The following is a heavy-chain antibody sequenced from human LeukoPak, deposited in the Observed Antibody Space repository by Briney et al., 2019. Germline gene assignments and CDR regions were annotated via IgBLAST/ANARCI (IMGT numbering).Heavy chain of an antibody. Sequence: SQTLSLTCTVSGGSISSYYWSWIRQPPGKGLEWIGYIYYSGSTNYNPSLKSRVTISVDTSKNQFSLKLSSVTAADTAVYYCASALDPYGDYFYFDYWGQGTLVTVSS. CDR1: GGSISSYY. V-gene: IGHV4-59*08. J-gene: IGHJ4*02. D-gene: IGHD4-17*01. CDR2: IYYSGST. CDR3: ASALDPYGDYFYFDY.